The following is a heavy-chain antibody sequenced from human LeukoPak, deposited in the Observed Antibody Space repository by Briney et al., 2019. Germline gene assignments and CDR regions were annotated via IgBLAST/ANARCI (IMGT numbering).Heavy chain of an antibody. V-gene: IGHV3-30*03. D-gene: IGHD5-18*01. J-gene: IGHJ2*01. CDR3: ATDSPYSYVDL. Sequence: GTSLRLSCTASGFALRNHGMHWVRQAPGKGLEWVAVISYDGGKEYYADFARGRFTVSRDNSKNTLYLQVHTVRDEDTGVYYCATDSPYSYVDLWGRGTLVFVSS. CDR1: GFALRNHG. CDR2: ISYDGGKE.